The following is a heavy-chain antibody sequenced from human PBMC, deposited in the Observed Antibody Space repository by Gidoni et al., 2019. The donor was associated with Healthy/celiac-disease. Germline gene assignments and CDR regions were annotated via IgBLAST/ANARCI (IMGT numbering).Heavy chain of an antibody. CDR3: ARGWGYCSGGSCRVFDY. CDR2: INHSGST. J-gene: IGHJ4*02. V-gene: IGHV4-34*01. Sequence: QVQLQQWGAGLLKPSETLSLTCAVYGGSFSGYYWSWIRQPPGKGLEWIGEINHSGSTNYNPSLKSRVTISVDTSKNQFSLKLSSVTAADTAVYYCARGWGYCSGGSCRVFDYWGQGTLVTVSS. CDR1: GGSFSGYY. D-gene: IGHD2-15*01.